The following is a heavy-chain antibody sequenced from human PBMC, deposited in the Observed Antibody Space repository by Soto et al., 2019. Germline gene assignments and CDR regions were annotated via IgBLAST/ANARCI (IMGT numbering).Heavy chain of an antibody. CDR3: ARMDTAMDYGMDV. D-gene: IGHD5-18*01. CDR2: IYYSGST. V-gene: IGHV4-31*03. J-gene: IGHJ6*02. Sequence: SETLSLTCTVSGGSISSGGYYWSWIRQHPGKGLEWIGYIYYSGSTYYNPSLKSRVTISVDTSKNQFSLKLSSVTAADTAVYYCARMDTAMDYGMDVWGQGTTVTVSS. CDR1: GGSISSGGYY.